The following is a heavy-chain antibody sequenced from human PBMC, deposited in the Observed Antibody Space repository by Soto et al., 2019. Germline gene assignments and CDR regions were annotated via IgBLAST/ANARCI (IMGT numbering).Heavy chain of an antibody. CDR2: IIPIFGTA. V-gene: IGHV1-69*13. D-gene: IGHD6-6*01. CDR3: AIPTDPPIPALPSYFFSSSAMDA. CDR1: GGTFSSYA. J-gene: IGHJ6*02. Sequence: SVKVSCKASGGTFSSYAISWVRQAPGQGLEWMGGIIPIFGTANYAQKFQGRVTITADESTSTAYMELSSLRSEDTAVYYCAIPTDPPIPALPSYFFSSSAMDAWGHGTTGTVS.